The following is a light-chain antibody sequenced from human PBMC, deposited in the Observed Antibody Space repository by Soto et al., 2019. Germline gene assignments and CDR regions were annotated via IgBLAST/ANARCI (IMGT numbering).Light chain of an antibody. CDR1: QSVSSSY. Sequence: EIVLTQSPGTLSLSPGERATLSCRASQSVSSSYLAWYQQKPGQAPRLLIYGASSRATGIPDRFSGSGSGTDFTLTISRLEPEDFAVYYCQQDGSAPPWTFGQGT. CDR3: QQDGSAPPWT. CDR2: GAS. V-gene: IGKV3-20*01. J-gene: IGKJ1*01.